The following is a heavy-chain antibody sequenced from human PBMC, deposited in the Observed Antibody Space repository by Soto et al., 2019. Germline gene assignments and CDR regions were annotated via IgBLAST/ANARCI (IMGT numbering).Heavy chain of an antibody. J-gene: IGHJ5*02. Sequence: SETLSLTCTVSGGSISSYYWSWIRQPPGKGLEWIGYIYYSGSTNYNPSLKSRVTISVDTSKNQFSLKLSSVTAADTAVYYCARAPPLAVAGIWFDPWGQGTLVTVSS. CDR2: IYYSGST. CDR3: ARAPPLAVAGIWFDP. V-gene: IGHV4-59*01. D-gene: IGHD6-19*01. CDR1: GGSISSYY.